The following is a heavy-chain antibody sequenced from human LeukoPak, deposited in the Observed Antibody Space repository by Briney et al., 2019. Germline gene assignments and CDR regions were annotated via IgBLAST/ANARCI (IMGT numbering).Heavy chain of an antibody. V-gene: IGHV3-30-3*01. Sequence: GGSLRLSCAASGFTFSSYAMHWVRQAPGKGLEWVAVISYDGSNKYYADSVKGRFTISRDNSKNTLYLQMNSLRAEDTAVYYCARDLGNKQQPTWVVCDYWGQGTLVTVSS. D-gene: IGHD6-13*01. CDR2: ISYDGSNK. J-gene: IGHJ4*02. CDR3: ARDLGNKQQPTWVVCDY. CDR1: GFTFSSYA.